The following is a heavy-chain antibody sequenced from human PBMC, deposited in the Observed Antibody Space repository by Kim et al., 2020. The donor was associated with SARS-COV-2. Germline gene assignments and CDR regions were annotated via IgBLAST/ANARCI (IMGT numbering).Heavy chain of an antibody. J-gene: IGHJ5*02. D-gene: IGHD1-7*01. CDR3: AREELTGRGFDP. Sequence: YADSVKGRFPISRDNSKNTLYLQMNSLRAEDTAVYYCAREELTGRGFDPWGQGTLVTVSS. V-gene: IGHV3-30*01.